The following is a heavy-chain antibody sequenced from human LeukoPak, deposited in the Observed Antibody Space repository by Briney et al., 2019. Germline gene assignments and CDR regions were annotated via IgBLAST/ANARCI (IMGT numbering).Heavy chain of an antibody. CDR3: ARPSTTVDWYFDL. CDR2: IYPGDSDT. Sequence: RGESLKISCKGSGYTFFTYWIGWVRQMPGKGLEWKGIIYPGDSDTRYSPSFQGQVTISADKSIRTAYLQWSSLKASDTAIYYCARPSTTVDWYFDLWGRGTLVTVSS. J-gene: IGHJ2*01. V-gene: IGHV5-51*01. CDR1: GYTFFTYW. D-gene: IGHD4-17*01.